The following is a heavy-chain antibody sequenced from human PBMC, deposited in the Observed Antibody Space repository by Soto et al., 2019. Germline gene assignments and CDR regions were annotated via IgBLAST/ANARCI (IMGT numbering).Heavy chain of an antibody. CDR1: GYTFTGYY. J-gene: IGHJ6*02. D-gene: IGHD5-12*01. V-gene: IGHV1-46*01. Sequence: QVQLVQSGAEVKKPGASVRVSCKASGYTFTGYYIHWVRQAPGQGLEWMGMINPSGGRTNYAQKFQGRVNMTRDTSTSTVYMEVSSPRSEDTAVYYCGRGGYDQAGYYGLDIWGQGTTVTVSS. CDR3: GRGGYDQAGYYGLDI. CDR2: INPSGGRT.